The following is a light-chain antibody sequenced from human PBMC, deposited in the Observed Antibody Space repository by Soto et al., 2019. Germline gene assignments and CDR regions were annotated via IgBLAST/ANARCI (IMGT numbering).Light chain of an antibody. J-gene: IGLJ2*01. CDR1: SSDVGGYNY. V-gene: IGLV2-14*01. Sequence: QSALTQPASVSGSPGQSITISCTGTSSDVGGYNYVSWYQQHPGKAPKLMIYEVSYRPSGVSNRFSGSKSGNTASLTISGLHAEDEADYYCSSYTSSNTFVFGGGTKLTVL. CDR3: SSYTSSNTFV. CDR2: EVS.